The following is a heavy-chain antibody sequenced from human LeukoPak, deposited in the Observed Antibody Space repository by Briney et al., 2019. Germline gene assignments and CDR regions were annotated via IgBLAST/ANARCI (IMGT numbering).Heavy chain of an antibody. CDR1: GYSISSGYY. CDR3: ARAHYYYDSSGYYAPYYYYYYMDV. CDR2: IHHSGST. J-gene: IGHJ6*03. D-gene: IGHD3-22*01. Sequence: PSETLSLTCTVSGYSISSGYYWGWIRQPPGKGLEWIGNIHHSGSTYYNPSLKSRVTISVDTSKNQFSLKLSSVTAADTAVYYCARAHYYYDSSGYYAPYYYYYYMDVWGKGTTVTISS. V-gene: IGHV4-38-2*02.